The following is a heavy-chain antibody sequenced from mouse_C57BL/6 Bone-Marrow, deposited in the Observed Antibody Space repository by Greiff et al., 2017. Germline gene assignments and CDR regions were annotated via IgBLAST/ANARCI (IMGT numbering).Heavy chain of an antibody. CDR1: GFTFSDFY. J-gene: IGHJ1*03. CDR3: ARDSYDGYDWYFDV. CDR2: SRNKANDYTT. Sequence: EVNVVESGGGLVQSGRSLRLSCATSGFTFSDFYMEWVRQAPGKGLEWIAASRNKANDYTTEYSASVKGRFIVSRDTSQSILYLQMNALRAEDTAIYYCARDSYDGYDWYFDVWGTGTTVTVSS. D-gene: IGHD2-3*01. V-gene: IGHV7-1*01.